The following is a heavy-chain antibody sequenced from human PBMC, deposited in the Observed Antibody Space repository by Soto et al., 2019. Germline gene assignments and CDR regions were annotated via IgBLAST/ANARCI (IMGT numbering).Heavy chain of an antibody. D-gene: IGHD3-3*01. CDR3: ARGYYDFWSGYSYYYGMDV. Sequence: KPSETLSLTCTVSGGSISSGGYYWSWIRQHPGKGQEWIGYIYYSGSTYYNPSLKSRVTISVDTSKNQFSLKLSSVTAADTAVYYCARGYYDFWSGYSYYYGMDVWGQGTTVTVSS. V-gene: IGHV4-31*03. CDR1: GGSISSGGYY. CDR2: IYYSGST. J-gene: IGHJ6*02.